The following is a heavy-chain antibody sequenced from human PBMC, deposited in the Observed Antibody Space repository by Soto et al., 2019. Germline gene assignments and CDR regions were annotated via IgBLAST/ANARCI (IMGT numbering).Heavy chain of an antibody. CDR1: GFTFSSYG. Sequence: QVQLVESGGGVVQPGRSLRLSCAASGFTFSSYGMHWVRQAPGKGLEWVAVIPYDGSNKYYADSVKGRFTISRDNSKNTLYLQMNSLRAEDTAVYYCAKDQGDYWGQGTLVTVSS. CDR3: AKDQGDY. CDR2: IPYDGSNK. V-gene: IGHV3-30*18. J-gene: IGHJ4*02.